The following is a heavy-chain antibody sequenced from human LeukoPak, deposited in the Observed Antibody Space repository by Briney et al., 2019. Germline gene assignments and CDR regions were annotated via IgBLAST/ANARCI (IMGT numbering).Heavy chain of an antibody. J-gene: IGHJ4*02. CDR2: IYHSGST. CDR1: GYSISSGYY. V-gene: IGHV4-38-2*01. D-gene: IGHD6-13*01. Sequence: SETLSLTCAVSGYSISSGYYWGWIRQPPGKGLEWIGSIYHSGSTYYNPSLKSRVTTSVDTSKNQFSLKLSSVTAADTAVYYCARQSVAAAGDFDYWGQGTLVTVSS. CDR3: ARQSVAAAGDFDY.